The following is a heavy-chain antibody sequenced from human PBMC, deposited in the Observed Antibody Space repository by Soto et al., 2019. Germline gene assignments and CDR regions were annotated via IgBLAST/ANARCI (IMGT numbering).Heavy chain of an antibody. J-gene: IGHJ3*02. CDR3: TAFTIAVTTPRRLDFGAFDI. D-gene: IGHD6-19*01. CDR2: IRSKAYGGTT. V-gene: IGHV3-49*03. CDR1: GVTCGDYA. Sequence: AVGSLRLSCTASGVTCGDYAMSWFRQAPGKGLEWVGFIRSKAYGGTTEYAASVKGRFTISRDDSKSIAYLQMNSLKTEDTAVYYCTAFTIAVTTPRRLDFGAFDIWGQGTMVTVSS.